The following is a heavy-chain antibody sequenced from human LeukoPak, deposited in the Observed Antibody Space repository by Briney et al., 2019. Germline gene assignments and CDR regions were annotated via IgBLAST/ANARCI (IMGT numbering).Heavy chain of an antibody. Sequence: PSETLSLTCAVSGGSISSYYWSWIRQPPGKGLEWIGYIYYGGSTNYNPSLKSRVTIPVDTSKNQFSLKLTSVTAADTAVYYCARRSKGGDWYFDLWGRGTLVTVSS. V-gene: IGHV4-59*08. CDR1: GGSISSYY. J-gene: IGHJ2*01. D-gene: IGHD2-2*01. CDR2: IYYGGST. CDR3: ARRSKGGDWYFDL.